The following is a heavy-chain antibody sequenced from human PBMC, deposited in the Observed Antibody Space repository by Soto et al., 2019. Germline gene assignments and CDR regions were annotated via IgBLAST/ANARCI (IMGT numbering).Heavy chain of an antibody. CDR1: GYTFTIYG. D-gene: IGHD3-16*01. CDR2: ISPDNGNT. V-gene: IGHV1-18*01. CDR3: AMVDVYVTPSPQDV. Sequence: ASVKVSCKASGYTFTIYGINWVRQAPGQGIEWMGWISPDNGNTNYAQKLQGRVTITTDTSTSTAYMELRSLRSNDTAIYYCAMVDVYVTPSPQDVWGQGTTVTVSS. J-gene: IGHJ6*02.